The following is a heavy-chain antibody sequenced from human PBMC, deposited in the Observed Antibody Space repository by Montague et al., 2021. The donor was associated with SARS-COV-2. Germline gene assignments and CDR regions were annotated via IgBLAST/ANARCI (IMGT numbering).Heavy chain of an antibody. V-gene: IGHV3-48*02. CDR1: GFTFSGTYS. Sequence: SLRLSCAASGFTFSGTYSMNWVRQAPGKGLEWVAFISSSSSTIYYADSVKGRFTVSRDNAKNSLYLQMNSLRDEDTAVYYCARNMIHGYFDYWGQGTLVTVSS. CDR3: ARNMIHGYFDY. D-gene: IGHD3-16*01. J-gene: IGHJ4*02. CDR2: ISSSSSTI.